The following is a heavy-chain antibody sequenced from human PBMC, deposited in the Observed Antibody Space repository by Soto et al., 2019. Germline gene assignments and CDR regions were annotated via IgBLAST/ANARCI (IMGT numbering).Heavy chain of an antibody. Sequence: VASVKVSCKASGYTFTSYYMHWVRQAPGQGLEWMGIINPSGGSTSYAQKFQGRVTMTRDTSTSTVYMELSSLRSEDTAVYYRARGRSSITIFGVVSFDYWGQGTLVTVSS. V-gene: IGHV1-46*03. CDR2: INPSGGST. J-gene: IGHJ4*02. CDR3: ARGRSSITIFGVVSFDY. D-gene: IGHD3-3*01. CDR1: GYTFTSYY.